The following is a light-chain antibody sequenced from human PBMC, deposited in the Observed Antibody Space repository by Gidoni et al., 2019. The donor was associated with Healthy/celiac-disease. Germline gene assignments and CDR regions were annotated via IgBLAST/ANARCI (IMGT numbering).Light chain of an antibody. CDR2: AAS. CDR3: QKSHSTPGT. V-gene: IGKV1-39*01. Sequence: IQITHSPSSLSASVGDRVTITSRASPSISIYLNWYQQKPGKAPKLLIYAASSLQSGVPSRFSGSGSGTDFTLNSSSLQHEDFETYYCQKSHSTPGTFGQGTKVEIK. CDR1: PSISIY. J-gene: IGKJ1*01.